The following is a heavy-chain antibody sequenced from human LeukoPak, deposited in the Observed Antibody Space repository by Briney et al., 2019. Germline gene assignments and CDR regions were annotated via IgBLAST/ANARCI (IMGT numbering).Heavy chain of an antibody. CDR1: GFTVSSNY. Sequence: GGSLRLSCAASGFTVSSNYMSWVRQAPGKGLKWVSSISSSSSYIYYADSVKGRFTISRDNAKNSLYLQMNSLRAEDTAVYYCARSYGSGSYYKPLDYWGQGTLVTVSS. V-gene: IGHV3-21*01. D-gene: IGHD3-10*01. CDR2: ISSSSSYI. CDR3: ARSYGSGSYYKPLDY. J-gene: IGHJ4*02.